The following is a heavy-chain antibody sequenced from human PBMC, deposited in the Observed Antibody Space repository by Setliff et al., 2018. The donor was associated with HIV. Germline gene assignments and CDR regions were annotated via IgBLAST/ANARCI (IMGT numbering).Heavy chain of an antibody. J-gene: IGHJ3*01. CDR2: VNPKSSGT. V-gene: IGHV1-2*02. Sequence: ASVKVSCKASGDTFTNYAYTWVRQAPGQGPEWMGWVNPKSSGTKYAQKFQGRVTMTRDTSIGTAYLELNGLTSDDTAMYYCARALFDNSPLDAGGQGTMVTVSS. CDR3: ARALFDNSPLDA. D-gene: IGHD1-20*01. CDR1: GDTFTNYA.